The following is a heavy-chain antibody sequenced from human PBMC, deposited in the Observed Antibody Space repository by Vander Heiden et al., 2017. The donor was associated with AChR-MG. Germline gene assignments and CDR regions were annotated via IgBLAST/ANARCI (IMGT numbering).Heavy chain of an antibody. CDR2: IYYSGST. CDR3: ARAPRRRGYSSSWLGWFDP. V-gene: IGHV4-30-4*01. J-gene: IGHJ5*02. D-gene: IGHD6-13*01. Sequence: QVQLQESGPGLVTPSQTLSLTCTVSGGSISSGDYYWSWIRQPPGKGLEWIGYIYYSGSTYYNPSLKSRVTISVDTSKNQFSLKLSSVTAADTAVYYCARAPRRRGYSSSWLGWFDPWGQGTLVTVSS. CDR1: GGSISSGDYY.